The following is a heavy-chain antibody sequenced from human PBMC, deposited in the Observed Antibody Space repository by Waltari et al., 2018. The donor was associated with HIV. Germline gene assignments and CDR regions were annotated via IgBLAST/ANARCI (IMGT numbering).Heavy chain of an antibody. V-gene: IGHV3-7*01. CDR1: GFTFSIYW. D-gene: IGHD1-26*01. CDR2: IKQDGSEK. CDR3: AKYSGSYWGAHNWFDP. Sequence: EVQLVESGGGLVQPGGSLRLSCAASGFTFSIYWMTWLRQAPGKGLEGVDNIKQDGSEKHDADSVRGRFTISRDNTKNSLYLQMNSLRAEDTAVYYCAKYSGSYWGAHNWFDPWGQGTLVIVSS. J-gene: IGHJ5*02.